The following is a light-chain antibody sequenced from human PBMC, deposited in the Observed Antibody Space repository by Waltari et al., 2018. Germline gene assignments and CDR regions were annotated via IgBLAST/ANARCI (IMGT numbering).Light chain of an antibody. CDR3: CSYAGRGTYV. J-gene: IGLJ1*01. Sequence: QSALTQPASVSGTPGQSITISCTGTTSDVGNYDLVSWSQHHPGKAPKLLIFEVIKRPSVVSSLFSGSKSGSTASLIISGLQPDDEADYYCCSYAGRGTYVFGSGTKVTVL. V-gene: IGLV2-23*02. CDR2: EVI. CDR1: TSDVGNYDL.